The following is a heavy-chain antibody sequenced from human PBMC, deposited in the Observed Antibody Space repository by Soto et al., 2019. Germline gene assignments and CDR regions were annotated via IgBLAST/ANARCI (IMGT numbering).Heavy chain of an antibody. D-gene: IGHD6-6*01. V-gene: IGHV3-23*01. CDR3: ARKFSSASFYLDY. Sequence: GGSLRLSCAVSGFPFSSYSMSWVRHAPDKGPEWVSAIGFSGDSTNYADPVKGRFTISRDNSKNTLYLQMNSLRAEDTAVYYCARKFSSASFYLDYWGQGTPVTVSS. J-gene: IGHJ4*02. CDR1: GFPFSSYS. CDR2: IGFSGDST.